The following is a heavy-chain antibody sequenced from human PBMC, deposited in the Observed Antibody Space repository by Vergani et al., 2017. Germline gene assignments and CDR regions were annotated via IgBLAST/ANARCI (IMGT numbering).Heavy chain of an antibody. V-gene: IGHV1-69*12. CDR3: ARVVGGDMMALLSNWFDP. CDR2: IIPIFGTA. J-gene: IGHJ5*02. D-gene: IGHD2-2*01. CDR1: GGTFSSYA. Sequence: QVQLVQSGAEVKKPGSSVKVPCKASGGTFSSYAISWVRQAPGQGLEWMGGIIPIFGTANYAQKFQGRVTITADESTSTAYMELSSLRSEDTAVYYCARVVGGDMMALLSNWFDPWGQGTLVTVSS.